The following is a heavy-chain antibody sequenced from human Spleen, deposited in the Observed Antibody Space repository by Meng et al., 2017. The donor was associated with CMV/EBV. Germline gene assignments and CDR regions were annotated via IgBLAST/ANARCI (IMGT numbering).Heavy chain of an antibody. D-gene: IGHD3-22*01. CDR3: AKPPKPRRDDSSGYYWAAFDV. CDR1: GYTFTDFG. Sequence: ASVKVSCKASGYTFTDFGITWVRQAPGQGLEWMGWIYPYNGNTNFAQNFQGRVSMTTDKSTSTAYMELGSLRSDDTAVYYCAKPPKPRRDDSSGYYWAAFDVWGQGTMVTVSS. J-gene: IGHJ3*01. V-gene: IGHV1-18*01. CDR2: IYPYNGNT.